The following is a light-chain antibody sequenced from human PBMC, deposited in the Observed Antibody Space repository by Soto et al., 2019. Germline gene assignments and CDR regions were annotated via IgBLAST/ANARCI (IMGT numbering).Light chain of an antibody. CDR3: MPALLIPLFT. CDR1: QSLLHSNGYNY. J-gene: IGKJ3*01. CDR2: LGS. Sequence: DIVMTQSPLSLPVTPGEPASISCRSSQSLLHSNGYNYLDWYLQKPGQSPQLLIYLGSNRASGVPDRFSRSGSGAAVTLKISRVEAGDVLLYYCMPALLIPLFTVAPGTKEGI. V-gene: IGKV2-28*01.